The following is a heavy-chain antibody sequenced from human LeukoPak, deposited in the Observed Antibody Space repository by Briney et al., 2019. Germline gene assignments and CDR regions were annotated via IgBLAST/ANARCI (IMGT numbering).Heavy chain of an antibody. CDR2: LNTYTGNP. J-gene: IGHJ4*02. Sequence: ASVKVSCKASGYTFTSYAMNWVRQAPGQGLEWMAWLNTYTGNPTSAQGFTGWFVFSLDTSVSTAYLQISSLQAEDTAVYYCARVDTVTGSPLDYWGQGTLVTVSS. CDR1: GYTFTSYA. CDR3: ARVDTVTGSPLDY. V-gene: IGHV7-4-1*02. D-gene: IGHD4-11*01.